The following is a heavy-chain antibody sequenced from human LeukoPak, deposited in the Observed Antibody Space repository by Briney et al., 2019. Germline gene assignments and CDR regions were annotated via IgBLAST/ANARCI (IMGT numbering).Heavy chain of an antibody. CDR3: ARDSVLTSGSYSGADAFDI. CDR2: IIPIFGTA. CDR1: GGTFSSYA. Sequence: ASVKVSCKASGGTFSSYAISWVRQAPGQGLEWMGGIIPIFGTANYAQKFQGRVTITADESTSTAYMELSSVTAADTAVCYCARDSVLTSGSYSGADAFDIWGQGTMVTVSS. D-gene: IGHD1-26*01. V-gene: IGHV1-69*13. J-gene: IGHJ3*02.